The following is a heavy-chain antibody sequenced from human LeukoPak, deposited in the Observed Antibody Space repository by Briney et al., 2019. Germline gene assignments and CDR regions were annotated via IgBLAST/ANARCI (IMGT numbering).Heavy chain of an antibody. CDR2: IIPIFGTA. D-gene: IGHD3-22*01. Sequence: GASVKVSCKASGGTFSSYAISWVRQAPGQGLEWMGGIIPIFGTANYAQKFQGRVTITTDESTSTAYMELSSLRSEDTAVYYCARTRMNYYDNPGFDYWGQGTLVTASS. V-gene: IGHV1-69*05. J-gene: IGHJ4*02. CDR1: GGTFSSYA. CDR3: ARTRMNYYDNPGFDY.